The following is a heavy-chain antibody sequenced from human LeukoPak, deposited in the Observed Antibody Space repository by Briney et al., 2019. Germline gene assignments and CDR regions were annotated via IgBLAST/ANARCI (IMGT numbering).Heavy chain of an antibody. CDR1: GGSISSYY. Sequence: PSETLSLTCTVSGGSISSYYWSWIRQPPGKGLEWIGYIYYSGSTNYNPSLKGRVTISVDTSKNQFSLKLSSVTAADTAVYYCARSDSGSYYSPPYYYYGMDVWGKGTTVTVSS. D-gene: IGHD3-10*01. J-gene: IGHJ6*04. CDR2: IYYSGST. CDR3: ARSDSGSYYSPPYYYYGMDV. V-gene: IGHV4-59*01.